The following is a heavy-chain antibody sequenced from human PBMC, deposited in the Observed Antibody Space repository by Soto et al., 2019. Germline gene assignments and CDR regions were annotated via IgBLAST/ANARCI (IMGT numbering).Heavy chain of an antibody. Sequence: QVQLVQSGVEVKKPGASVKVSCKASGYSFDTYGISWVRQAPGQGLEWMGWINGYNGYTKYAQKVQGRVTMTTDRSTSTAYMELRSLRSDDTAVYYCAKLFCGGESCYGWFDTWGQGTLVTVSS. CDR3: AKLFCGGESCYGWFDT. CDR1: GYSFDTYG. V-gene: IGHV1-18*01. CDR2: INGYNGYT. D-gene: IGHD2-15*01. J-gene: IGHJ5*02.